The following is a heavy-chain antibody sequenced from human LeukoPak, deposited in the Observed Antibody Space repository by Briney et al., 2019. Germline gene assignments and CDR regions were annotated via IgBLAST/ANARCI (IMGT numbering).Heavy chain of an antibody. CDR1: GFTFSSYA. CDR2: ISGSGGST. D-gene: IGHD5-18*01. V-gene: IGHV3-23*01. Sequence: PGGSLRLSCAASGFTFSSYAMSWVRQAPGKGLEWVSAISGSGGSTYYADSVKGRFTISRDNSKNTLYLQMNSLRAEDTAVYYCAKDLKGGYSYGYSSWSDPWGQGTLVTVSS. CDR3: AKDLKGGYSYGYSSWSDP. J-gene: IGHJ5*02.